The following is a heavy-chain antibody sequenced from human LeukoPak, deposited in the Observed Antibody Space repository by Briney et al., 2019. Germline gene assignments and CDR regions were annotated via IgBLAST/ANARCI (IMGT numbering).Heavy chain of an antibody. V-gene: IGHV3-23*01. Sequence: PGGSLRLSCAASGFTFSSYAMSWVRQAPGKGLEWVSAISGSGGSTYYADSVKGRFTISRDNSKNTVYLQMDSLRAEDTAVYYCANSRGPGSGNLWGQGTLVTVSS. D-gene: IGHD3-10*01. J-gene: IGHJ5*02. CDR2: ISGSGGST. CDR3: ANSRGPGSGNL. CDR1: GFTFSSYA.